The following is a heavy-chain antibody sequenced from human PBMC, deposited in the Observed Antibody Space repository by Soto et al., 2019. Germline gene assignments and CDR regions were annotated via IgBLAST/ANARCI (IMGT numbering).Heavy chain of an antibody. J-gene: IGHJ4*02. CDR2: ISYDGSNK. Sequence: QVQLMESGGGVVQPGRSLRLSCAASGFTFSSYAMHWVRQAPGKGLEWVAVISYDGSNKYYADSVKGRFTISRDNSKNTLYLQMNSLRAEDTAVYYCARDLSYGDRTGIFGYWGPGTLVTVSS. CDR3: ARDLSYGDRTGIFGY. V-gene: IGHV3-30-3*01. CDR1: GFTFSSYA. D-gene: IGHD4-17*01.